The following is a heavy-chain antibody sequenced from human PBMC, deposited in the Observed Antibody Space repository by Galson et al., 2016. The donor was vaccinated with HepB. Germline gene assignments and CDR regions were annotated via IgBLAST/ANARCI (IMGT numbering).Heavy chain of an antibody. CDR1: GFTVSSNY. V-gene: IGHV3-53*01. J-gene: IGHJ6*02. CDR3: ARDGGGTGGYYYYAMDV. Sequence: SLRLSCAASGFTVSSNYMSWVRQAPGKGLEWVSVIYSGGGTYYADSVKGRFTISGDNSKNTLYLQMNSLRDEDTAVYYCARDGGGTGGYYYYAMDVWGQGTTVTVSS. CDR2: IYSGGGT. D-gene: IGHD1-14*01.